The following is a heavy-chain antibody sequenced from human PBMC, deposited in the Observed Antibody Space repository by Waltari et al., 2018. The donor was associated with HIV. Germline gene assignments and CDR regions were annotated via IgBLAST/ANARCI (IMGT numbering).Heavy chain of an antibody. J-gene: IGHJ4*02. CDR1: GFIFSDPY. Sequence: EVQLVESGGGLVQPGGSLRLSCAGSGFIFSDPYMDWVRQDTGKGLEWVGHIRKKGDSYSAEYAASVKGRFTISRDDSKDSLYLQMNSLKSDDTAVYYCARDWNHSPGYWGQGTLVTVSS. CDR2: IRKKGDSYSA. D-gene: IGHD1-1*01. V-gene: IGHV3-72*01. CDR3: ARDWNHSPGY.